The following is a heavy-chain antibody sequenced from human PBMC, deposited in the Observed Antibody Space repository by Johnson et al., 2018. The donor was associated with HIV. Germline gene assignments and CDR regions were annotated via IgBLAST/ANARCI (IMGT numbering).Heavy chain of an antibody. CDR2: LYSSGNT. V-gene: IGHV3-53*01. D-gene: IGHD5-24*01. J-gene: IGHJ3*01. CDR1: GFNVSNNY. CDR3: TRSKLQFLAPDAFDL. Sequence: VQLVESGGGLVQPGGSLGLACVGSGFNVSNNYMSWVRQPPGQGLEWVSTLYSSGNTYYADPVKGRFTISRDSTRNTLYLQIDTLKVEDTALYYCTRSKLQFLAPDAFDLWGQGTMVTVSS.